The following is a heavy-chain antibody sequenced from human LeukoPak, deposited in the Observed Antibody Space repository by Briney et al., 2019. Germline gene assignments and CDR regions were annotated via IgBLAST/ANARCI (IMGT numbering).Heavy chain of an antibody. CDR1: GFIFSNYW. CDR2: IYQDGNER. V-gene: IGHV3-7*03. Sequence: GGSLRLSCAVFGFIFSNYWMSRVRQAPGKGLEWVASIYQDGNERYYVDSVKGRFTISRDNAKNSLYLQMNSLRVEDTAVYYCARDGSGYDYPPDYWGQGTLVTVSS. CDR3: ARDGSGYDYPPDY. J-gene: IGHJ4*02. D-gene: IGHD5-12*01.